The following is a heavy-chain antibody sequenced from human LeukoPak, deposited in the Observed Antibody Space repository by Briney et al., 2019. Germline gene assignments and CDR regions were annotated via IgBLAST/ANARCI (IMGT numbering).Heavy chain of an antibody. J-gene: IGHJ4*02. CDR1: GFTFRNYW. D-gene: IGHD2-15*01. Sequence: GGSLRLSSAASGFTFRNYWMGWVRQAPGKGLEWVANTKPDGSAEYYADSVRGRFTTSRDNANNLLYLQMNRLRAEGTAVYYCERDGGLNTNFDYWGQGTLVTVSS. V-gene: IGHV3-7*01. CDR2: TKPDGSAE. CDR3: ERDGGLNTNFDY.